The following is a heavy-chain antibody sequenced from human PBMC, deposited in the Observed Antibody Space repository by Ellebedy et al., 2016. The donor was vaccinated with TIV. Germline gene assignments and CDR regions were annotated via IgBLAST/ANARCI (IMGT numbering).Heavy chain of an antibody. CDR2: IYHTGTT. V-gene: IGHV4-39*01. Sequence: SETLSLTXTVSGGSVSRSNYYWAWIRQRPGKGPEWIGNIYHTGTTFYNPSLKSRVTIFVDMSKNQFSLNLSSVTAADTALYFCAGLWFGDLFSPEGDVWGRGTTVTVSS. D-gene: IGHD3-10*01. J-gene: IGHJ6*02. CDR3: AGLWFGDLFSPEGDV. CDR1: GGSVSRSNYY.